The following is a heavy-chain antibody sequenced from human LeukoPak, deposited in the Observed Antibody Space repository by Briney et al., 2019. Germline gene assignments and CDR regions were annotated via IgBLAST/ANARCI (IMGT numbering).Heavy chain of an antibody. D-gene: IGHD6-13*01. CDR2: IKQDGSQK. CDR3: ARSIAHYYYYYGMDV. J-gene: IGHJ6*02. CDR1: GFTFSSYW. V-gene: IGHV3-7*01. Sequence: GGSLRLSCAASGFTFSSYWMTWVRQAPGKGLEWVANIKQDGSQKYYVDSVKSRFTISRDNAKNSLSLQMNSLSADDTAVYYCARSIAHYYYYYGMDVWGQGTTVTVSS.